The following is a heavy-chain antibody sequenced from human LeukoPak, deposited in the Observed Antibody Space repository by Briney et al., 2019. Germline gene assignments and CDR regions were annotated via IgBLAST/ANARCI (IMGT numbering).Heavy chain of an antibody. CDR3: ATSEYGSGSYLLETHFDY. CDR1: GGSISSYY. J-gene: IGHJ4*02. CDR2: SGST. Sequence: PSETLSLTCTVSGGSISSYYWSWIRQPPGKGLEWIGYSGSTNYNPSLKSRVTISVDTSKNQFSLKLSSVTAADTAVYYCATSEYGSGSYLLETHFDYWGQGTLVTVSS. V-gene: IGHV4-4*08. D-gene: IGHD3-10*01.